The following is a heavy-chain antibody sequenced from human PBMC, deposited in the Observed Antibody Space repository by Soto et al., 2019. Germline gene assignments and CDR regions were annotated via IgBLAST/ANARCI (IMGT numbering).Heavy chain of an antibody. CDR3: ARDVSGYYNWFDP. V-gene: IGHV1-18*01. Sequence: ASVNVSYKASGYSFTSYGVSWVRKAPGQGLEWMGWISAYNGNTNYAQKLQGRVTMTTDTSTSTAYMELRSLRSDDTAVYYCARDVSGYYNWFDPWGQGTLVTVSS. D-gene: IGHD3-3*01. CDR2: ISAYNGNT. J-gene: IGHJ5*02. CDR1: GYSFTSYG.